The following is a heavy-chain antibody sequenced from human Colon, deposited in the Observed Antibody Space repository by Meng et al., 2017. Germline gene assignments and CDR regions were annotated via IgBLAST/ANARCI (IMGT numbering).Heavy chain of an antibody. V-gene: IGHV4-61*01. CDR1: GGSVSSGTYY. Sequence: GHLQGSGPGLVRPSETLSLTCTVSGGSVSSGTYYWSWIRQPPGKGLEWIGCIYYSGTTNYNPSLKSRVTISVDTSKNQFSLKLSSVTPADTAVYFCARDRVPGKYWGQGTLVTVS. D-gene: IGHD1-14*01. J-gene: IGHJ4*02. CDR3: ARDRVPGKY. CDR2: IYYSGTT.